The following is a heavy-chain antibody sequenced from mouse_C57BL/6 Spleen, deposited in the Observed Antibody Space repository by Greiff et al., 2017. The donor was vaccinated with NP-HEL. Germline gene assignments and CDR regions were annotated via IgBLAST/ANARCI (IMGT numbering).Heavy chain of an antibody. Sequence: VQLKESGPELVKPGASVKISCKASGYSFTGYYMNWVKQSPEKSLEWIGEINPSTGGTTYNQKFKAKATLTVDKSSSTAYMQLKSLTSEDSAVYYCARRGSTLYAMDYWGQGTSVTVSS. CDR1: GYSFTGYY. J-gene: IGHJ4*01. V-gene: IGHV1-42*01. CDR2: INPSTGGT. CDR3: ARRGSTLYAMDY. D-gene: IGHD1-1*01.